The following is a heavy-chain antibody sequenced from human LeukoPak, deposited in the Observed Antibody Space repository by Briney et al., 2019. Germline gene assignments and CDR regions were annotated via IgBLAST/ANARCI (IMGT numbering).Heavy chain of an antibody. J-gene: IGHJ4*02. Sequence: GASVKVSCKASGNTVTDSCMHWVRQAPGQGLEWMGWINPNSGATNYAQKFQGRVTMTRDTSITTAYMELRGMRSDDTAVYYCAKDTATRSCDYWGQGTLVTVSS. CDR3: AKDTATRSCDY. V-gene: IGHV1-2*02. D-gene: IGHD1-1*01. CDR2: INPNSGAT. CDR1: GNTVTDSC.